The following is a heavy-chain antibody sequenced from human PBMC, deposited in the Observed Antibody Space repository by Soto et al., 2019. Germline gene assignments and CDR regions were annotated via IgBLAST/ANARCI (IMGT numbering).Heavy chain of an antibody. CDR1: GYTFTSYA. CDR2: INAGNGNT. J-gene: IGHJ5*02. D-gene: IGHD1-26*01. V-gene: IGHV1-3*01. Sequence: GASVKVSCKASGYTFTSYALHWVRQAPGQRLEWMGWINAGNGNTKYSQKFQGRVTITRDTSASTAYMELSSLRSEDTAVYYCARGYSGPFNWFDPWGQGTLVTVSS. CDR3: ARGYSGPFNWFDP.